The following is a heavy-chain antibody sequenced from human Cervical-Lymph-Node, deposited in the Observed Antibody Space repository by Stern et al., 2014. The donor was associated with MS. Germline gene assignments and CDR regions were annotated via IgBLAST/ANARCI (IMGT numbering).Heavy chain of an antibody. D-gene: IGHD2-15*01. CDR2: ISSGGFTI. CDR3: ARDLGYCSDTSCPAPFDY. Sequence: VQLMQSGGGVIQPGGSLRLSCVVSGFTFSSYSMNWVRQAPGKGPEWISYISSGGFTIYYAESVKGRFTISRDNAKNSLYLQMNTLRAEDTAIYYCARDLGYCSDTSCPAPFDYWGQGTLVVVSS. V-gene: IGHV3-48*01. CDR1: GFTFSSYS. J-gene: IGHJ4*02.